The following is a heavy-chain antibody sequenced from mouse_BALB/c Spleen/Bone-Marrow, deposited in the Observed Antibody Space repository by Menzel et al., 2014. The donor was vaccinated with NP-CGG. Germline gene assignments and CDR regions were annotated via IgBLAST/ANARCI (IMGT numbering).Heavy chain of an antibody. CDR3: ARNYYGIPYYFDY. CDR2: IWNGGST. D-gene: IGHD1-1*01. CDR1: GFSLSRYN. Sequence: VHLVESGPGLVAPSQSLSITCTVSGFSLSRYNVHWVRQPPGKGLEWLGMIWNGGSTDYNSALKSRLSISKDNSKSXVFLKMNSLQTDDTAMYYCARNYYGIPYYFDYWGRGTTLTVSS. J-gene: IGHJ2*01. V-gene: IGHV2-6-4*01.